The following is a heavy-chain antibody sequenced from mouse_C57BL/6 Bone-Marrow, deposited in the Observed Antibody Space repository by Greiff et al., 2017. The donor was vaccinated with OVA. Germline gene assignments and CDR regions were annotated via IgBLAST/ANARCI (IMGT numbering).Heavy chain of an antibody. D-gene: IGHD2-4*01. CDR3: ARDYDYVLDY. Sequence: EVQVVESEGGLVQPGSSMKLSCTASGFTFSDYYMAWVRQVPEKGLEWVANINYDGSSTYYLDSLKSRFIISRDNAKNILYLQMSSLKSEDTATYYCARDYDYVLDYWGQGTTLTVSS. V-gene: IGHV5-16*01. CDR1: GFTFSDYY. J-gene: IGHJ2*01. CDR2: INYDGSST.